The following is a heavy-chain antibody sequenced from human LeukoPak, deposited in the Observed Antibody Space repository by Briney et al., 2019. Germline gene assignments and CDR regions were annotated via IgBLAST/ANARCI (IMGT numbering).Heavy chain of an antibody. CDR1: GYTFTRYA. CDR3: ARDPSNTSGRNPYLDY. J-gene: IGHJ4*02. CDR2: ISTYNGDT. V-gene: IGHV1-18*01. D-gene: IGHD6-19*01. Sequence: ASVKVSCKASGYTFTRYAITWVRQAPGQGLEWLGWISTYNGDTNYAQNLQGRVTMTTDTSTSTAYMEVRSLRSDDTAVYYCARDPSNTSGRNPYLDYWGQGTLVTVSS.